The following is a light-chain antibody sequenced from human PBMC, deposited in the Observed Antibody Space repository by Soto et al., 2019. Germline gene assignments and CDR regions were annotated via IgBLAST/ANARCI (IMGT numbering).Light chain of an antibody. CDR3: QQYGSSPPLT. Sequence: EIVLTQSPDTLSLSPGERATLSCRASQSVSSSYLAWYQQKPGQAPRLLIHGASSRATGIPDRFSGSGSGTDFTLTISRLEPEDFAVYYCQQYGSSPPLTFGGGTKVDIK. CDR2: GAS. CDR1: QSVSSSY. V-gene: IGKV3-20*01. J-gene: IGKJ4*01.